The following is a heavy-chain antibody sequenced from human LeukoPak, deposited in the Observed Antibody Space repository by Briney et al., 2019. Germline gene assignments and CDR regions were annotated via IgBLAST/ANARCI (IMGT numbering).Heavy chain of an antibody. Sequence: ASVKVSCTASGYTFTSYYMHWVRQAPGQGLEWMGIINPSGGSTSYAQTFQGRVTMTRDTSITTAYLELSRLRSDDTAVYYCARIGYNHYFDYWGQGTLVTVSS. J-gene: IGHJ4*02. D-gene: IGHD5-24*01. CDR3: ARIGYNHYFDY. V-gene: IGHV1-46*01. CDR2: INPSGGST. CDR1: GYTFTSYY.